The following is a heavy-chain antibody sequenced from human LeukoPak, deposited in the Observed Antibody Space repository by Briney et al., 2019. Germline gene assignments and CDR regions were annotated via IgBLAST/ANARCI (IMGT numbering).Heavy chain of an antibody. J-gene: IGHJ6*03. CDR3: ASDTGEGYYYYYMDV. V-gene: IGHV3-53*01. CDR1: GFTVSSNY. CDR2: IYSGGST. D-gene: IGHD7-27*01. Sequence: GGSLRLSCAASGFTVSSNYMSWVRQAPGKGLEWVSVIYSGGSTYYADSVKGRFTISRDNSKNTLYLQMNSLRAEDTAVYYCASDTGEGYYYYYMDVWGKGTTVTVSS.